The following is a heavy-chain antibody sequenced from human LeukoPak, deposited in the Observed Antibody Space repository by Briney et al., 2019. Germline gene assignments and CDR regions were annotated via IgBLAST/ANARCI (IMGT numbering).Heavy chain of an antibody. CDR2: ITSSNYR. J-gene: IGHJ6*02. CDR1: GFTFSSYS. D-gene: IGHD2-2*01. CDR3: ARGYCSSTSCYGMDV. V-gene: IGHV3-21*01. Sequence: GGSLRLSCAASGFTFSSYSMNWVRQAPGKGLEWVSYITSSNYRYYADSVKGRFTISRDNAKNSLYLQMNSLRAEDTAVYYCARGYCSSTSCYGMDVWGQGTTVAVSS.